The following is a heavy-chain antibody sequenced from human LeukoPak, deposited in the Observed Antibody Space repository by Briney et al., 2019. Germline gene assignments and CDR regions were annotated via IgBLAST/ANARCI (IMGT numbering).Heavy chain of an antibody. D-gene: IGHD6-13*01. Sequence: PSETLSLTCTVSGDSISHGFWSWIRQPPGKGLEWIGEINHSGSTNYNPSLKSRVTISVDTSKNQFSLKLSSVTAADTAVYYCARSGSSWCDYWGQGTLVTVSS. CDR2: INHSGST. CDR3: ARSGSSWCDY. CDR1: GDSISHGF. J-gene: IGHJ4*02. V-gene: IGHV4-34*01.